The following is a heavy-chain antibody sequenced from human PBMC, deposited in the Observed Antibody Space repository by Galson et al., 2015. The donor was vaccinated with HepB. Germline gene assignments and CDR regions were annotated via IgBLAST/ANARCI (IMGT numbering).Heavy chain of an antibody. V-gene: IGHV5-10-1*01. CDR2: IDPSDSYT. Sequence: QSGAEVKKPGESLRISCKGSGYSFTSYWISWVRQMPGKGLEWMGRIDPSDSYTNYSPSFQGHVTISADKSISTAYLQWSSLKASDTAMYYCARQGPYYDSSGYYRASAFDYWGQGTLVTVSS. CDR1: GYSFTSYW. J-gene: IGHJ4*02. CDR3: ARQGPYYDSSGYYRASAFDY. D-gene: IGHD3-22*01.